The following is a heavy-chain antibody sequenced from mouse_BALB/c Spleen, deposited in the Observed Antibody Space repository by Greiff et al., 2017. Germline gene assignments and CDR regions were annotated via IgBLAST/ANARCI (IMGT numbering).Heavy chain of an antibody. CDR2: IYPGNSDT. V-gene: IGHV1-5*01. Sequence: VQLQQSGAELAKPGASVKMSCKASGYTFTSYWMHWVKQRPGQGLEWIGAIYPGNSDTSYNQKFKGKAKLTAVTSTSTAYMELSSLTNEDSAVYYCTRQAIYYDYDGYAMDYWGQGTSVTVSS. CDR1: GYTFTSYW. D-gene: IGHD2-4*01. J-gene: IGHJ4*01. CDR3: TRQAIYYDYDGYAMDY.